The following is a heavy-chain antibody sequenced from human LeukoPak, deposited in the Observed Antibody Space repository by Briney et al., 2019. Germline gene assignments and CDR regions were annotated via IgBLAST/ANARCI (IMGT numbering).Heavy chain of an antibody. CDR2: ISYDGSNK. CDR3: AKRSMIGLDY. Sequence: GGSLRLSCAASGFTFSSYGMHWVRQAPGKGLEWVAVISYDGSNKYYADSVKGRFTISRDDSKNTLYLQMNRLRAEDTAVYYCAKRSMIGLDYWGQGTLVTVPS. J-gene: IGHJ4*02. CDR1: GFTFSSYG. V-gene: IGHV3-30*18. D-gene: IGHD3-10*02.